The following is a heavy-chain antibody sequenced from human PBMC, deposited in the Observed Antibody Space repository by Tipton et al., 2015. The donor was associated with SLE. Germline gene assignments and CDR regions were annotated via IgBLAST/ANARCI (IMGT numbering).Heavy chain of an antibody. CDR3: ASGFSGGSFDY. CDR1: GGSISSGNYS. D-gene: IGHD3-10*01. J-gene: IGHJ4*02. Sequence: TLSLTCTVSGGSISSGNYSWNWIRQPAGKGLEWIGRIYTSGSTNYNPSLKSRVTISVDTSKNQFSLKLSSVTAADTALYYCASGFSGGSFDYWGQGTLVTVSS. CDR2: IYTSGST. V-gene: IGHV4-61*02.